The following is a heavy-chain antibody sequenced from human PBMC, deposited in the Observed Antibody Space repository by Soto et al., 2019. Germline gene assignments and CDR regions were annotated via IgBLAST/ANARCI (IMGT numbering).Heavy chain of an antibody. V-gene: IGHV3-7*05. Sequence: GSLRLSCAASGFTFSSYWMSWVRQAPGKGLEWVANIKQGGSETYYVDSVKGRFTISRDNAENSLKLQMYSLSAEDTAVYFCARAVFGYRFDYWGQGTLVTVSS. CDR2: IKQGGSET. CDR3: ARAVFGYRFDY. D-gene: IGHD5-18*01. CDR1: GFTFSSYW. J-gene: IGHJ4*02.